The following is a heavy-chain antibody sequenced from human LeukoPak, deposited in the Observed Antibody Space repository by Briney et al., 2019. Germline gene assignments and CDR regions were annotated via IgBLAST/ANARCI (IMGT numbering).Heavy chain of an antibody. CDR3: ARAPPGVAFDI. CDR2: IYYSGST. J-gene: IGHJ3*02. D-gene: IGHD2-8*01. CDR1: GGSISSGDDY. V-gene: IGHV4-30-4*08. Sequence: PSQTLSLTCTVSGGSISSGDDYWSWIRQPPGKGLEWIGYIYYSGSTYYNPSLKSRVTISVDTSKNQFSLKLSSVTAADTAVYYCARAPPGVAFDIWGQGTMVTVSS.